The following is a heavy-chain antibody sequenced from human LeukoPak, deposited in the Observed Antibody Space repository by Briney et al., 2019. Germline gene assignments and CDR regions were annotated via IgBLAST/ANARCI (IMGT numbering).Heavy chain of an antibody. V-gene: IGHV3-21*06. CDR3: ARGCGGDCYPFRDY. Sequence: GGSLRLSCAASGFTFSSYAFNWVRRAPGKGLEWVSSISSSGSYIYYADSVKGRFTISRDNAKNSLYLQMSSLRAEDTAVYYCARGCGGDCYPFRDYWAREPWSPSPQ. J-gene: IGHJ4*02. CDR2: ISSSGSYI. CDR1: GFTFSSYA. D-gene: IGHD2-21*02.